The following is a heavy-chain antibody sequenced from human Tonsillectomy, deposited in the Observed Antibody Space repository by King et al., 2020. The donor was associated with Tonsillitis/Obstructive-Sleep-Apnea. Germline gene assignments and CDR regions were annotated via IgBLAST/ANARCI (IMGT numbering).Heavy chain of an antibody. D-gene: IGHD1-1*01. Sequence: VQLQQWGAGLLKPSETLSLTCAVYGGSFSGYSWIWFLQPPGKGLEWLGEINHIESTHYNPSLKSRVTISVDTSKNQFSLKLRSVTAADTAVYYCARNYEERPPSVWGKGTTVTVSS. CDR3: ARNYEERPPSV. V-gene: IGHV4-34*01. CDR2: INHIEST. CDR1: GGSFSGYS. J-gene: IGHJ6*04.